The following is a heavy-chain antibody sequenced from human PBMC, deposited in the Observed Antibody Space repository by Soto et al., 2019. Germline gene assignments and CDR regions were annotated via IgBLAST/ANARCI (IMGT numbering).Heavy chain of an antibody. V-gene: IGHV3-21*01. CDR2: ISSSSSSYI. CDR1: GFTFSSYS. Sequence: GGSLRLSCAASGFTFSSYSMNWVRQAPGKGLEWVSSISSSSSSYIYYADSVKGRFTISRDNAKNSLYLQMNSLRAEDTAVYYCARDQGYCSSTSCYAFDIWGQGTMVTVSS. CDR3: ARDQGYCSSTSCYAFDI. D-gene: IGHD2-2*01. J-gene: IGHJ3*02.